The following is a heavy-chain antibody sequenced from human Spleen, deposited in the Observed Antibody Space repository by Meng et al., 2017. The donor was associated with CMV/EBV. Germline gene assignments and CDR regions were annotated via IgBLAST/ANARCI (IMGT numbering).Heavy chain of an antibody. CDR1: FMFSTYG. Sequence: FMFSTYGMHWVRQAPGQGLEWVAVISYDGSNKYYADSVKGRFTISRDNSKNTLYLQMNSLRAEDTAVYYCARDGGITILGVVIMGDYWGQGTLVTVPQ. CDR2: ISYDGSNK. V-gene: IGHV3-30*19. CDR3: ARDGGITILGVVIMGDY. J-gene: IGHJ4*02. D-gene: IGHD3-3*01.